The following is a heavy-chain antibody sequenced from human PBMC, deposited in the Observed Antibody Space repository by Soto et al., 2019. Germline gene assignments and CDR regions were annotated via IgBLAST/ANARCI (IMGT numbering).Heavy chain of an antibody. CDR1: GFSLSTSEVG. J-gene: IGHJ4*02. CDR3: EHRRYDGSGHLYCSDY. D-gene: IGHD3-10*01. CDR2: IYWDDDK. V-gene: IGHV2-5*05. Sequence: QITLKESGPTLVKPTQTLTLTCTFSGFSLSTSEVGVGWIRQHPGKALEWLALIYWDDDKRYGLSLKSRLTNTKDTSKKQVVHTIDSMDPVDTATYYGEHRRYDGSGHLYCSDYWGPGTLVHVS.